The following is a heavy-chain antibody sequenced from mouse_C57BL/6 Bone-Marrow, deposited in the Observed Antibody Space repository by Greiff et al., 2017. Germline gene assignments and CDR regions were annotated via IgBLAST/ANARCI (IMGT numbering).Heavy chain of an antibody. CDR1: GFTFSSYG. V-gene: IGHV5-6*02. Sequence: EVMLVESGGDLVKPGGSLKLSCAASGFTFSSYGMSWVRQTPDKRLEWVATISSGGSYTYYPDSVKGRFTISRDNAKNTLYLQMSSLKSEDTAMYYCARGENWRGQGTLVTVSA. D-gene: IGHD4-1*01. J-gene: IGHJ3*01. CDR3: ARGENW. CDR2: ISSGGSYT.